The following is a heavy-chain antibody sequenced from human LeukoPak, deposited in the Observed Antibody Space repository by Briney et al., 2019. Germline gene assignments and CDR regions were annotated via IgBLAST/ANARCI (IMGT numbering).Heavy chain of an antibody. Sequence: SETLSLTCIVSGGSITSSSYYWSWIRQPPGKGLEWIGYIYYSGSTNYNPSLKSRVTISVDTSKNQFSLKLSSVTAADTAVYYCARAGSNYYDSSSPGTPSAFDIWGQGTMVTVSS. CDR3: ARAGSNYYDSSSPGTPSAFDI. CDR2: IYYSGST. V-gene: IGHV4-61*01. J-gene: IGHJ3*02. CDR1: GGSITSSSYY. D-gene: IGHD3-22*01.